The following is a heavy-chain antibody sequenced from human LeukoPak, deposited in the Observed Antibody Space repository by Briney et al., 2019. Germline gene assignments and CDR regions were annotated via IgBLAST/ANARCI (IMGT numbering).Heavy chain of an antibody. Sequence: GRSLRLSCTASGFTFGDYAMSWFRQAPGKGLEWVSYISSSGSTIYYADSVKGRFTISRDNAKNSLYLQMNSLRAEDTAVYYCARDRCSGGSCYPAMIDYWGQGTLVTVSS. V-gene: IGHV3-11*04. CDR1: GFTFGDYA. CDR2: ISSSGSTI. D-gene: IGHD2-15*01. J-gene: IGHJ4*02. CDR3: ARDRCSGGSCYPAMIDY.